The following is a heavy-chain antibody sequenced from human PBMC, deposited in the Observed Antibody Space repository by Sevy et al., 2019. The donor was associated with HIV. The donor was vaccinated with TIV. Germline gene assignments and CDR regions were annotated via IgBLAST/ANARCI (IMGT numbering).Heavy chain of an antibody. D-gene: IGHD2-2*01. Sequence: SETLSLTCTVSGGSISSYYWSWIRQPAGKGLEWIGRMYASGSTNYNPSLKSRVTMSVDTSKNQFSLKLNSVTAADTAVFYCARESICSSTSCYTSSMDVWGQGTTVTV. V-gene: IGHV4-4*07. J-gene: IGHJ6*02. CDR1: GGSISSYY. CDR2: MYASGST. CDR3: ARESICSSTSCYTSSMDV.